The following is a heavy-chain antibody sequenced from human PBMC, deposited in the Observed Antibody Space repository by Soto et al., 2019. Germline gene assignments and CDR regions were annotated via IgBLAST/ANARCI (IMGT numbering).Heavy chain of an antibody. V-gene: IGHV3-66*01. D-gene: IGHD3-10*01. CDR3: ARGNYGSPPGYFAY. J-gene: IGHJ4*02. CDR1: GFTVSNNY. CDR2: IYDGGST. Sequence: GGSLRLSCAASGFTVSNNYMSWVRQAPGKGLEWVSVIYDGGSTYYAESVKDRSTISRDNSKNTLYLQMNSLRAEDTAVYYCARGNYGSPPGYFAYCGQGPLLTLSS.